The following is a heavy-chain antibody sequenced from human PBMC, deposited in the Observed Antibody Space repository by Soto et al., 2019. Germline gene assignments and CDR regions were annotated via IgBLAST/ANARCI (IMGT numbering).Heavy chain of an antibody. CDR3: ARAGVVPASQVDY. Sequence: GASVKVSCKASGYTFTGYYMHWVRQAPGQGLEWMGWINPNSGGTNYAQKFQGWVTMTRDTSISTAYMELSRLRSDDTAVYHCARAGVVPASQVDYWGQGTLVTVSS. CDR1: GYTFTGYY. V-gene: IGHV1-2*04. CDR2: INPNSGGT. D-gene: IGHD2-2*01. J-gene: IGHJ4*02.